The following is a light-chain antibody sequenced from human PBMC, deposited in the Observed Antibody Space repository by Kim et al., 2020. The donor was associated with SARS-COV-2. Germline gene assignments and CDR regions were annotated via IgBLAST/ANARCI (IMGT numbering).Light chain of an antibody. V-gene: IGKV1-33*01. CDR2: DAS. J-gene: IGKJ4*01. Sequence: DIQMTQSPSSLSASVGDRVTITCQASQDISSSLNWYQQNPGKAPKLLIYDASNLETGVPSRFSGSGSGTDFTFTISSLQPEDIATYYCQQYDNLPLTFGGGTKVDIK. CDR3: QQYDNLPLT. CDR1: QDISSS.